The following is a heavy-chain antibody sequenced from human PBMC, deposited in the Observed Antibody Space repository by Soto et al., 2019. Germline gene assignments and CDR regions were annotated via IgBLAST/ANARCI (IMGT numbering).Heavy chain of an antibody. CDR2: LYTEGTT. D-gene: IGHD3-10*01. V-gene: IGHV3-53*01. Sequence: GGSLRLSCVASGLTVSHNYMAWVRQAPEMGLEWVSILYTEGTTYYTDSVKGRFTISRDSSKNTLFLQMDSLRAEDTAVYYCVRPRPSGENYGMDVWGQGTTVTVSS. CDR1: GLTVSHNY. J-gene: IGHJ6*02. CDR3: VRPRPSGENYGMDV.